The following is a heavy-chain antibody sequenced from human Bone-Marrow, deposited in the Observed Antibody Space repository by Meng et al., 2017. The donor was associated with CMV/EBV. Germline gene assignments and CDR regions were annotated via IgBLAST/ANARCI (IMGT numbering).Heavy chain of an antibody. D-gene: IGHD1-26*01. Sequence: SETLSLTCTLSGGSISSYYWSCIRQPPGKGLEWIGYIYYSGSTNYNPPLKSRVTISVDTSKNQFSLKLSSVTAADTAVYYCARESGSSDYWGQGTLVTVSS. V-gene: IGHV4-59*01. CDR1: GGSISSYY. J-gene: IGHJ4*02. CDR2: IYYSGST. CDR3: ARESGSSDY.